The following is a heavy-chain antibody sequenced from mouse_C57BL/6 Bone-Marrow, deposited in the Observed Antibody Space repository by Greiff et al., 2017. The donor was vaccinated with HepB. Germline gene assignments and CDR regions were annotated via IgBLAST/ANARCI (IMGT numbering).Heavy chain of an antibody. CDR3: AYDYVAY. CDR2: IDPSDSYT. CDR1: GYTFTSYW. J-gene: IGHJ3*01. Sequence: VQLQQPGAELVKPGASVKLSCKASGYTFTSYWMQWVKQRPGQGLEWIGEIDPSDSYTNYNQKFKGKATLTVDTSSSTAYMQLSSLTSEDSAVYYCAYDYVAYWGQGTLVTVSA. D-gene: IGHD2-4*01. V-gene: IGHV1-50*01.